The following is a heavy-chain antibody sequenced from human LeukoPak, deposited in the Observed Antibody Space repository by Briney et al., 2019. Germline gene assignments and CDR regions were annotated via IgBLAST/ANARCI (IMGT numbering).Heavy chain of an antibody. J-gene: IGHJ4*02. D-gene: IGHD5-18*01. CDR1: GFTFSSYA. Sequence: GGSLRLSCAASGFTFSSYAMSWVRQAPGKGLEWVSAISGSGGSTYYADSVKGRFTISRDNSKNTLYLQMNSLRAEDTAVYYCAKYLTLRGYSYGLDYWGQGTLVTLSS. CDR3: AKYLTLRGYSYGLDY. V-gene: IGHV3-23*01. CDR2: ISGSGGST.